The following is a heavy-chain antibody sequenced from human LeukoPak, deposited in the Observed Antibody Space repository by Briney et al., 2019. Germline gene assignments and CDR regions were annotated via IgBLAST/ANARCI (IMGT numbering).Heavy chain of an antibody. CDR3: AREGYDFLTGYGGYYYMDV. J-gene: IGHJ6*03. CDR2: VYYSGST. Sequence: SETLSLTCTVSGGSISSSRYYWGWIRQPPGMGLEWIGSVYYSGSTDYNPSLKSRVTISVDMSKNLFSLKLSSVTAADTAVYYCAREGYDFLTGYGGYYYMDVWGKGTTVTVSS. D-gene: IGHD3-9*01. CDR1: GGSISSSRYY. V-gene: IGHV4-39*07.